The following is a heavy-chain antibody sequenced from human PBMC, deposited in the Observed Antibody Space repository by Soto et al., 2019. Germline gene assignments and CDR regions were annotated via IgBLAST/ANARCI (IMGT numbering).Heavy chain of an antibody. CDR3: ARLSGCNNGVRYRFDY. J-gene: IGHJ4*02. V-gene: IGHV5-51*01. CDR1: GYSFTSNW. Sequence: GESLKISCKGSGYSFTSNWIGWVRQMPGKGLEWMGMIYPGDSDTRYSPSFQGQVTISADKSISTAYLQWSSLKASDTAMYYCARLSGCNNGVRYRFDYWGQGTLVTVSS. D-gene: IGHD2-8*01. CDR2: IYPGDSDT.